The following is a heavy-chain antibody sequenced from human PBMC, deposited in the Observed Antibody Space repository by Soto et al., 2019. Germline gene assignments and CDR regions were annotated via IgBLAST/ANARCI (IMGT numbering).Heavy chain of an antibody. Sequence: QVRLQESGPGLVKPSETLSLTCTVSGGYMISYYWSWIRQPPVKGLEWIVFIYYAGSTKYNPSLDSRITIFVNTSKYTFSLKVTSVTAADTASYYFSRRIVATETFDYWGQGTLVTVSS. CDR1: GGYMISYY. V-gene: IGHV4-59*08. D-gene: IGHD5-12*01. J-gene: IGHJ4*02. CDR3: SRRIVATETFDY. CDR2: IYYAGST.